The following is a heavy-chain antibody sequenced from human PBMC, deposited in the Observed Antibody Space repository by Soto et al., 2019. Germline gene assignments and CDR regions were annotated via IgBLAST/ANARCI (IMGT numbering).Heavy chain of an antibody. D-gene: IGHD2-21*01. V-gene: IGHV4-31*03. CDR1: GGSISSGGYY. CDR2: IYYSGST. Sequence: PSETLSLTCTVSGGSISSGGYYWSWIRQHPGKGLEWIGYIYYSGSTYYNPSLKSRVTISVDTSKNQFSLKLSSVTAADTAVYYCAREGFGGDSDYWGQGTLVTVSS. CDR3: AREGFGGDSDY. J-gene: IGHJ4*02.